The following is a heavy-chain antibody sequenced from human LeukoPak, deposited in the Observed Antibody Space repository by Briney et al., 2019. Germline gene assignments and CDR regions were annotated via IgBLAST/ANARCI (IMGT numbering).Heavy chain of an antibody. CDR1: GFTVSSNY. D-gene: IGHD2-15*01. V-gene: IGHV3-53*01. CDR2: FYSGGST. CDR3: ATSSGGPRRAFDY. J-gene: IGHJ4*02. Sequence: GGSLRLSCAASGFTVSSNYMSWVRQAPGKGLEWISIFYSGGSTYYADSVKGRFTISRDDSKNTLYLQMNSLRAEDTAVYYCATSSGGPRRAFDYWGQGTLVTVSS.